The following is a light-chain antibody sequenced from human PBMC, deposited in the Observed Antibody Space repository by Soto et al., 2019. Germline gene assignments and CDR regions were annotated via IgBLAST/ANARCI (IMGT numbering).Light chain of an antibody. CDR3: QQYDRWPPST. CDR1: QSVSNN. J-gene: IGKJ1*01. V-gene: IGKV3-15*01. Sequence: EIVMTQSPATLSVSPGEGASLXXRASQSVSNNLAWYQQKPGQAPRLXXYGPSTRATGVPARFSGSGSGTEFTLTISGLQSEDIAVYYCQQYDRWPPSTFGQGTKVDIK. CDR2: GPS.